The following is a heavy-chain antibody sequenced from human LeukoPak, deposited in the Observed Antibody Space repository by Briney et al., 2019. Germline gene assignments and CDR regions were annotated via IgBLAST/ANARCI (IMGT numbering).Heavy chain of an antibody. V-gene: IGHV1-2*02. CDR1: GYTFTGCY. CDR2: INPNSGGT. Sequence: ATVKVSCKTSGYTFTGCYMHWVRQAPGQGLEWMGWINPNSGGTNYAPKFQGRVTMTRDTSISTDYMELSSLRSDDTAVYYCARLYSSTEVIDSWGQGTLITVSS. J-gene: IGHJ4*02. D-gene: IGHD6-13*01. CDR3: ARLYSSTEVIDS.